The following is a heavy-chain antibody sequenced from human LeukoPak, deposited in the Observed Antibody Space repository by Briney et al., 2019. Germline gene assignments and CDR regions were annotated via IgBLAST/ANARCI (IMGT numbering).Heavy chain of an antibody. D-gene: IGHD2-2*01. J-gene: IGHJ4*02. Sequence: GGSLRLSCAASGFSLSDYYMSWIRQAPGKGLEWVSYISSSGSTIYYADSVKRRFTITRDNAKNSLYLQMNSLRAEDTAVYYCARDSRVSRTPYDYWGQGTLVTVSS. CDR1: GFSLSDYY. CDR3: ARDSRVSRTPYDY. V-gene: IGHV3-11*01. CDR2: ISSSGSTI.